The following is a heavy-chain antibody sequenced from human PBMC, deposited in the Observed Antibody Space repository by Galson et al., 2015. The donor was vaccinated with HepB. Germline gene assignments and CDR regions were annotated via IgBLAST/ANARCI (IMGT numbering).Heavy chain of an antibody. V-gene: IGHV3-74*01. CDR2: INSDGSST. CDR1: GFTFSSYW. CDR3: ASYGGSPPQV. D-gene: IGHD4-23*01. Sequence: SLRLSCAASGFTFSSYWMHWVRQVPGKGLVWVSRINSDGSSTTYADSVKGRFTISRDNAKNTLYLQMNSLRAEDTAVYYCASYGGSPPQVWGQGTLVTVSS. J-gene: IGHJ4*02.